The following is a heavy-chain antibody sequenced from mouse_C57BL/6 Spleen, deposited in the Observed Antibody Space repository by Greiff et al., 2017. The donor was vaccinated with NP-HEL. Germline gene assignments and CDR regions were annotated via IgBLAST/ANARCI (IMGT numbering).Heavy chain of an antibody. CDR2: IDPETGGT. CDR3: TRRITTVVDWYFDV. Sequence: VQGVESGAELVRPGASVTLSCKASGYTFTYYEMHWVKQTPVHGLEWIGAIDPETGGTAYNQKFKGKAILTADKSSSTAYMELRSLTSEDSAVYYCTRRITTVVDWYFDVWGTGTTVTVSS. CDR1: GYTFTYYE. J-gene: IGHJ1*03. V-gene: IGHV1-15*01. D-gene: IGHD1-1*01.